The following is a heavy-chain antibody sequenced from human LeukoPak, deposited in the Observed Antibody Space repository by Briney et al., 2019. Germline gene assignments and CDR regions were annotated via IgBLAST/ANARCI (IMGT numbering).Heavy chain of an antibody. CDR2: IISKVDGGTA. Sequence: PGGSLRLSCAASRFTFSNAWMSWVRQAPRKGLGWVGGIISKVDGGTADYPAPVKGRFTISRDDSKNTVYLQMNSLKTEDTAVYYCTTSGGTTTRFVDYWGQGNLVSVSS. D-gene: IGHD2/OR15-2a*01. V-gene: IGHV3-15*01. J-gene: IGHJ4*02. CDR1: RFTFSNAW. CDR3: TTSGGTTTRFVDY.